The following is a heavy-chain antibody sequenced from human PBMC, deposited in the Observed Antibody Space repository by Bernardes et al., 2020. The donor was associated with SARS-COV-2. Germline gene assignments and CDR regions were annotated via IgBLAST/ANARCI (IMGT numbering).Heavy chain of an antibody. V-gene: IGHV4-59*12. Sequence: SETLSLTCSVSGGSISFYYWSWIRQAPGKGLEWIGYIYHSGSTSYNPSLKSRVTISVDTSKIQFSLKLNSVGAADTAVYYCARDVDCTNGVCSGYGMDVWGQGTTVTVSS. CDR3: ARDVDCTNGVCSGYGMDV. J-gene: IGHJ6*02. D-gene: IGHD2-8*01. CDR1: GGSISFYY. CDR2: IYHSGST.